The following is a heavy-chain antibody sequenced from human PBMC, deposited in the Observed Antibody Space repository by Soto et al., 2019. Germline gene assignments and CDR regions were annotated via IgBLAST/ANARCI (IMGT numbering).Heavy chain of an antibody. D-gene: IGHD1-1*01. CDR3: AREPATAKPEGVDF. CDR1: GYTFSDYY. Sequence: ASVKVSCKASGYTFSDYYIHWVRQAPGQGLEWMGWIDPNSGGTKYAPKFQGGVTMTRDTSITTACMELSRLRSGDTAVYYCAREPATAKPEGVDFWSQGTLVTV. CDR2: IDPNSGGT. V-gene: IGHV1-2*02. J-gene: IGHJ4*02.